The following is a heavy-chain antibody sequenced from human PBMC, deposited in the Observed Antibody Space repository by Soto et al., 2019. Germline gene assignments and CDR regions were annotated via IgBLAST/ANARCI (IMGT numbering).Heavy chain of an antibody. CDR2: ISYDGSNK. D-gene: IGHD3-10*01. V-gene: IGHV3-30*03. J-gene: IGHJ4*02. CDR1: GFPFSSYG. CDR3: VGGQYYFDY. Sequence: QVQLVESGGXXVXPGRSLXLSCAASGFPFSSYGMHWVREAPGKGLEWVAVISYDGSNKYYADSVKGRFTISRDNSASTLYLQMNSLRPEDTALYYCVGGQYYFDYRGQGTLVTVSP.